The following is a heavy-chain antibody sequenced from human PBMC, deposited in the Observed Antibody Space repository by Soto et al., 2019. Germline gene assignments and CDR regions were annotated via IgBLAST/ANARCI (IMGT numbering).Heavy chain of an antibody. CDR2: IIPIFGTA. CDR1: GGTFSSYA. J-gene: IGHJ4*02. V-gene: IGHV1-69*13. CDR3: ARDRTEYYSSGAAY. D-gene: IGHD2-15*01. Sequence: GASVKVSCKASGGTFSSYAISWVRQAPGQGLEWMGGIIPIFGTANYAQKFQGRVTITADEFTSTAYMEVSGLRSDDTAVYYCARDRTEYYSSGAAYWGQGALVTVSS.